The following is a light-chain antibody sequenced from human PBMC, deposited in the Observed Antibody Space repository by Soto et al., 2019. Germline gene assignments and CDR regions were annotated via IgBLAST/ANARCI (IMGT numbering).Light chain of an antibody. J-gene: IGLJ2*01. Sequence: SYELTQPPSVSVAPGKTARITCGENNVGSKSVHWYQQKPGQAPVLVIYYDSDRPSGIPERFSGSNSGNTATLTISRVAAGDEADYYCQVWDSGSDHRVVFGGGTKLTVL. CDR3: QVWDSGSDHRVV. V-gene: IGLV3-21*04. CDR2: YDS. CDR1: NVGSKS.